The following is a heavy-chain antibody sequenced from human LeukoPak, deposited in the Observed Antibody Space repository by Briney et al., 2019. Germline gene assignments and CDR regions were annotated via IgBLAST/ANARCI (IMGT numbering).Heavy chain of an antibody. J-gene: IGHJ4*02. D-gene: IGHD2-2*01. CDR3: AKGGLGYCSSTSCYAGDY. Sequence: GGSLRLSCAASGFTFSSYAMSWVRQAPGKGLEWVSAISGSGGSTYYADSVKGRFTISRDNSKNTLYLQMNSLRAEDTAVYYCAKGGLGYCSSTSCYAGDYWGQGALVTVSS. CDR1: GFTFSSYA. V-gene: IGHV3-23*01. CDR2: ISGSGGST.